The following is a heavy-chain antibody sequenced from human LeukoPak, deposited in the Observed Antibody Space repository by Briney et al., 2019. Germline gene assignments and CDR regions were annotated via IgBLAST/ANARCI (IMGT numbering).Heavy chain of an antibody. CDR2: ISVYNGHT. Sequence: ASVKVSCKASGYTFTSYGISWVRQAPGQGLEWLGWISVYNGHTNYAQKLQGRVTMTTDTSTSTAYMELRSLRSDDTAVYYCAARLVSDPYYFDYWGQGTLVTVSS. CDR3: AARLVSDPYYFDY. CDR1: GYTFTSYG. J-gene: IGHJ4*02. D-gene: IGHD3-9*01. V-gene: IGHV1-18*01.